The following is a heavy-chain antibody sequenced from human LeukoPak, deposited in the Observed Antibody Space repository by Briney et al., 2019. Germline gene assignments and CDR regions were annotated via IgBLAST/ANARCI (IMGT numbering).Heavy chain of an antibody. J-gene: IGHJ4*02. D-gene: IGHD2-2*01. CDR3: ARGRSISSYDGLDY. CDR2: ISGNGGTT. Sequence: GGSLRLSCAASGFTFSTYAMAWVRQAPGKGLEWVSTISGNGGTTYYADSGKGRFTISRDDSKNTLYLQMNSLRAEDTAVYYCARGRSISSYDGLDYWGQGTLVTVSS. V-gene: IGHV3-23*01. CDR1: GFTFSTYA.